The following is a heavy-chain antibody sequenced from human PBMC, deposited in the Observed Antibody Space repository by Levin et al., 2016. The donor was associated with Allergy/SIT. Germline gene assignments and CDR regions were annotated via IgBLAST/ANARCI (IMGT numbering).Heavy chain of an antibody. CDR2: ISYDGSNK. V-gene: IGHV3-30*04. Sequence: GESLKISCAASGFTFSSYAMHWVRQAPGKGLEWVAVISYDGSNKYYADSVKGRFTISRDNSKNTLYLQMNSLRAEDTAVYYCLGVDYYGMDVWGQGTTVTVSS. J-gene: IGHJ6*02. CDR3: LGVDYYGMDV. D-gene: IGHD2-2*01. CDR1: GFTFSSYA.